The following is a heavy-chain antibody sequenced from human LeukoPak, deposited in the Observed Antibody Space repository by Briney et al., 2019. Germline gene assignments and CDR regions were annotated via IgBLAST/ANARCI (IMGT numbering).Heavy chain of an antibody. CDR1: GFTFSSYS. D-gene: IGHD2-15*01. V-gene: IGHV3-21*01. J-gene: IGHJ4*02. Sequence: GGSLRLSCAASGFTFSSYSMNWVRQAPGKGLECVSSISSSSSYIYYADSVKGRFTISRDNAKNSLYLQMNSLRAEDTAVYYCARDWYCSGGSCWDYWGQGTLVTVSS. CDR3: ARDWYCSGGSCWDY. CDR2: ISSSSSYI.